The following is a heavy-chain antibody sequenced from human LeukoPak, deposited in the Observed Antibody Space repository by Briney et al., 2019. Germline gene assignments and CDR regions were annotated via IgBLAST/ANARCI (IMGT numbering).Heavy chain of an antibody. Sequence: GGSLRLSCAASGNYWMHLVRQAPGKGLVWVSHINSDGSWTSYADSVKGRFTISKDNAKNTVYLQMNSLRAEDTAVYYCVSFYETYWGRGTLVTVSS. CDR2: INSDGSWT. D-gene: IGHD2/OR15-2a*01. V-gene: IGHV3-74*01. J-gene: IGHJ4*02. CDR3: VSFYETY. CDR1: GNYW.